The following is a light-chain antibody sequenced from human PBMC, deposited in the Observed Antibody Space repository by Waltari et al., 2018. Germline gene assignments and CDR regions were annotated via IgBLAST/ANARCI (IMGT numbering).Light chain of an antibody. J-gene: IGLJ3*02. Sequence: QSALTQTATVSGSPGQSITISCTGTSRYVGSYKLVSWYQQHPGKAPTLIIYDVNKRPSGVSNRFSGSKSGNAASLTISGLQAADEADYYCCSYAGSAISVFGGGTRLTVL. V-gene: IGLV2-23*02. CDR2: DVN. CDR3: CSYAGSAISV. CDR1: SRYVGSYKL.